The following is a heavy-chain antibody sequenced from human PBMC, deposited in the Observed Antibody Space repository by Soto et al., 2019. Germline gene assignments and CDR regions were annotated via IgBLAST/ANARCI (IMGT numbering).Heavy chain of an antibody. Sequence: SVKVSCKASGGTFSSYAISWVRQAPGQGLEWMGGIIPIFGTANYAQKFQGRVTITADKSTSTAYMELSSLRSEDTAVYYCARDLGLYCSGGSCYGDDAFDIWGQGTMVTVSS. V-gene: IGHV1-69*06. J-gene: IGHJ3*02. D-gene: IGHD2-15*01. CDR2: IIPIFGTA. CDR1: GGTFSSYA. CDR3: ARDLGLYCSGGSCYGDDAFDI.